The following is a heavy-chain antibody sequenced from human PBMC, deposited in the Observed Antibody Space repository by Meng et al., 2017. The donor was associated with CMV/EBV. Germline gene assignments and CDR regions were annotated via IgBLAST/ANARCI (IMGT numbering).Heavy chain of an antibody. D-gene: IGHD1-26*01. CDR3: AQIGSFTYYYYGMDV. V-gene: IGHV3-23*03. J-gene: IGHJ6*02. CDR2: IYSGGSAT. Sequence: GGSLRLSCAASGFTFSTYAMTWVRQAPGKGLEWVSVIYSGGSATYYADSVKGRFTISRDNSKNTLFLQMDSLGAEDTAVYYCAQIGSFTYYYYGMDVWGQGTTVTVSS. CDR1: GFTFSTYA.